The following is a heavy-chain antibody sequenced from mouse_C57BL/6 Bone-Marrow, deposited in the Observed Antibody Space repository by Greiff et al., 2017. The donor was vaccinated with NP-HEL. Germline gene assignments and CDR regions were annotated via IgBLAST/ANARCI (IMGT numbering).Heavy chain of an antibody. CDR1: GYTFTDHT. D-gene: IGHD1-1*01. Sequence: QVQLKQSDAELVKPGASVKISCKVSGYTFTDHTIHWMKQRPEQGLEWIGYIYPRDGSTKYNEKFKGKATLTADKSSSTAYMQLNSLTSEDSAVYFCARTALLGGVYYYGSSYGYWGQGTTLTVSS. V-gene: IGHV1-78*01. CDR2: IYPRDGST. CDR3: ARTALLGGVYYYGSSYGY. J-gene: IGHJ2*01.